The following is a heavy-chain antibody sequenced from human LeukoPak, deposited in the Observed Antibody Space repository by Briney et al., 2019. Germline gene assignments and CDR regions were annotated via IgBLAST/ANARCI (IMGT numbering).Heavy chain of an antibody. CDR2: ISAYNGVT. CDR3: ARDYSSGPRHSDS. CDR1: GYTFTSYG. V-gene: IGHV1-18*01. D-gene: IGHD4-11*01. Sequence: GASVKVSCKASGYTFTSYGVSWVRQAPGQGLEWMGWISAYNGVTNYPQKFQGRVTLTTDTSTSTVYMELRSLGSDDTAVYYCARDYSSGPRHSDSWGQGTLVTVSS. J-gene: IGHJ4*02.